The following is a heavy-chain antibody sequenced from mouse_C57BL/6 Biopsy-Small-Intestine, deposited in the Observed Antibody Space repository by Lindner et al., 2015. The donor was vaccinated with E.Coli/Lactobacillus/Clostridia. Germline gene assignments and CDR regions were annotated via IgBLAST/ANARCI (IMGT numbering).Heavy chain of an antibody. Sequence: SVKVSCKASGYTFTSYYMHWVRQAPGQGLEWMGIINPGGGSTRYAQKFQGRVTMTRDTSTSTVYMELSSLRSEDTAVYYCAGGPAISCYEYWGQGTLVTVSS. D-gene: IGHD2-3*01. CDR2: INPGGGST. CDR3: AGGPAISCYEY. V-gene: IGHV1S22*01. J-gene: IGHJ4*01. CDR1: GYTFTSYY.